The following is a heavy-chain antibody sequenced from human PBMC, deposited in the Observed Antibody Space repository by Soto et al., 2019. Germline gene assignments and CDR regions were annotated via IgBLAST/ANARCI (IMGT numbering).Heavy chain of an antibody. CDR3: ARDADILTGSDAFDI. D-gene: IGHD3-9*01. J-gene: IGHJ3*02. V-gene: IGHV3-11*01. CDR1: GFTFRDYY. Sequence: GGSLRLSCAASGFTFRDYYMTWLRQAPGKGLEWVSYISPDGGNVYYADSVKGRFTISRDNAKNSLYLQMNSLRVEDTAVYYCARDADILTGSDAFDIWGQGTMVTVSS. CDR2: ISPDGGNV.